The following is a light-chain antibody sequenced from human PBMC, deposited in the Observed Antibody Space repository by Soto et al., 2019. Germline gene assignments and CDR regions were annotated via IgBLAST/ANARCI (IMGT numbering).Light chain of an antibody. CDR2: DAS. Sequence: DIQLTQSPSSLSASVGDRVTITCQASQYIRNFLNWYQHKPGKAPKLLIYDASNLKAGVPSRFSGSGSGTTFTFTISSLQPEDIATYYCQQYDTLPLTFGGGTKVEIK. CDR1: QYIRNF. J-gene: IGKJ4*01. V-gene: IGKV1-33*01. CDR3: QQYDTLPLT.